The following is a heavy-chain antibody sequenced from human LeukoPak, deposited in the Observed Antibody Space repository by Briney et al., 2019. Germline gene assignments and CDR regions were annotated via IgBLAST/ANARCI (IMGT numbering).Heavy chain of an antibody. CDR3: ATKYSGSLSLFDAFDI. J-gene: IGHJ3*02. CDR2: FDPEDGET. D-gene: IGHD1-26*01. Sequence: EASVKVSCKVSGYTLTELSIHWVRQAPGKGLEWMGGFDPEDGETIYAQKFQGRVTMTEDTSTDTAYMELSSLRSEDTAVYYCATKYSGSLSLFDAFDIWGQGTMVTVSS. V-gene: IGHV1-24*01. CDR1: GYTLTELS.